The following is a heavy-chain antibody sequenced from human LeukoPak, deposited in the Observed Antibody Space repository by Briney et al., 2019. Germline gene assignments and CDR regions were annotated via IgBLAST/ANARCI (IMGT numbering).Heavy chain of an antibody. Sequence: GGSLRLSCAASGFTFSSYAMSWVRQAPGKGLEWVSAISGSGGSTYYADSVKGRFTISRDNSKNTLYLQMNSLRAEDMAVYYCAIDQRHTYYYDSSGYYYVGYWGQGTLVTVSS. CDR1: GFTFSSYA. CDR2: ISGSGGST. CDR3: AIDQRHTYYYDSSGYYYVGY. D-gene: IGHD3-22*01. J-gene: IGHJ4*02. V-gene: IGHV3-23*01.